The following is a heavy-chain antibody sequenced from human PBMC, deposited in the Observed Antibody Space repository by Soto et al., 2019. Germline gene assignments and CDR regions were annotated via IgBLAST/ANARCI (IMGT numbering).Heavy chain of an antibody. CDR3: ARQKLKSSTWYGSLDS. CDR2: ISAGSGNT. Sequence: EVHLLESGGGFVQPGGSLRLSCVASGFSFSSHAMTWVRQAPGKGLEWVSVISAGSGNTYYAESVKGRFTVSRDNSKNTLWLQMDSLRVEDTGLYYCARQKLKSSTWYGSLDSWDQGTLVTVSS. J-gene: IGHJ4*02. CDR1: GFSFSSHA. D-gene: IGHD2-2*01. V-gene: IGHV3-23*01.